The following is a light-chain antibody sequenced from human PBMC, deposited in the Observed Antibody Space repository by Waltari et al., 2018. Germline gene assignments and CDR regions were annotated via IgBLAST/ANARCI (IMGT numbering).Light chain of an antibody. V-gene: IGLV2-11*01. Sequence: SALTQPRSVSGSPGQSVTISCTGTTNDLGSYNYVSWYQQHPGKAPKLIILDVTKPPSVVPDRWSVSKSGNTASLTISGLRAEDEAEYYCCSYAGSYTWVFGGGTKLTVV. CDR3: CSYAGSYTWV. CDR1: TNDLGSYNY. CDR2: DVT. J-gene: IGLJ3*02.